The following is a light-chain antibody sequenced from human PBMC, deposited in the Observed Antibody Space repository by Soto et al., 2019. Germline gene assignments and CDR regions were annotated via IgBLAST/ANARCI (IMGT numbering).Light chain of an antibody. CDR3: AAWDDSLNGPV. J-gene: IGLJ1*01. V-gene: IGLV1-44*01. Sequence: QSVLTQPPSASVTPGQSVTITCSGSSSNIGSNTVNWYQQLPGTAPKLLIYSNNQRPSGVPDRFSGSKSGTSASLAISGLQSEDEADYYCAAWDDSLNGPVFGTGTKVTVL. CDR2: SNN. CDR1: SSNIGSNT.